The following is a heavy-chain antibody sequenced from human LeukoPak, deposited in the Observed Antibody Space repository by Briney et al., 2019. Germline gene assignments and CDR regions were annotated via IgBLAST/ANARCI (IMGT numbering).Heavy chain of an antibody. V-gene: IGHV4-39*01. CDR1: GGSISSSSYY. D-gene: IGHD5-18*01. CDR3: ARGGRYSYGYTGPFDY. J-gene: IGHJ4*02. Sequence: SETLSLTCTVSGGSISSSSYYWGWIRQPPGKGLEWIGSIYYSGSTYYNPSLKSRVTISVDTSKNQFSLKLSSVTAADTAVYYCARGGRYSYGYTGPFDYWGQGTLVTVSS. CDR2: IYYSGST.